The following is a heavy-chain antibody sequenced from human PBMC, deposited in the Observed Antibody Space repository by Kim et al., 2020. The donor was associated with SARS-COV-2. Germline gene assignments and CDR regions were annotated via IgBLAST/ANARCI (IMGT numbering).Heavy chain of an antibody. J-gene: IGHJ6*02. CDR2: ISYDGSNK. Sequence: GGSLRLSCAASGFTFSSYGMHWVRQAPGKGLEWVAVISYDGSNKYYADSVKGRFTISRDNSKNTLYLQMNSLRAEDTAVYYCAKDQQLVLGYYYGMDVWGQGTTVTVSS. V-gene: IGHV3-30*18. CDR3: AKDQQLVLGYYYGMDV. CDR1: GFTFSSYG. D-gene: IGHD6-13*01.